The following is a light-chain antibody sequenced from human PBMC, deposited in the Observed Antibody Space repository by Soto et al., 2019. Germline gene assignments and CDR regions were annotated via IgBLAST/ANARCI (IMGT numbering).Light chain of an antibody. Sequence: QSALTRPASVSGSPGQSITISCTGTSRDVGGYNYVSWYQQHPGKAPKLMIYDVRNRPSGVSNRFSGSKSVNTASLTISGLQAEDEADYYCSSYTTISTYVFGTGTKLTVL. CDR2: DVR. V-gene: IGLV2-14*01. J-gene: IGLJ1*01. CDR1: SRDVGGYNY. CDR3: SSYTTISTYV.